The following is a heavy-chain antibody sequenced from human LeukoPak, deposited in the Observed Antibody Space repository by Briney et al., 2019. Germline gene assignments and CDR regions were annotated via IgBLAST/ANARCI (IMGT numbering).Heavy chain of an antibody. J-gene: IGHJ6*02. CDR3: ARGEYSSSFGMDV. V-gene: IGHV3-7*01. CDR2: IKQDGSEK. CDR1: GFTFSSYW. Sequence: PGGSLRLSCAASGFTFSSYWMSWVRQAPGKGLEWVANIKQDGSEKYYVDSVKGRFTISRDNAKNSLYLQMNSLRAEDTAVYYCARGEYSSSFGMDVWGQGTTVTVSS. D-gene: IGHD6-6*01.